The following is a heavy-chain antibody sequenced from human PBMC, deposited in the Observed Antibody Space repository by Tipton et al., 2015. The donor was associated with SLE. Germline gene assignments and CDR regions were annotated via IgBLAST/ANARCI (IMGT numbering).Heavy chain of an antibody. CDR3: AGGQDYGAPYAFDI. V-gene: IGHV4-39*07. D-gene: IGHD4-17*01. J-gene: IGHJ3*02. CDR2: IYYSGST. CDR1: GGSISSNSYY. Sequence: TLSLTCTVSGGSISSNSYYWGWIRQPPGKGLEWIGSIYYSGSTYYNPPLKSRVTISVDTSKNRFSLKLSSVTAADTPVYYCAGGQDYGAPYAFDIWGQGPMVTVSS.